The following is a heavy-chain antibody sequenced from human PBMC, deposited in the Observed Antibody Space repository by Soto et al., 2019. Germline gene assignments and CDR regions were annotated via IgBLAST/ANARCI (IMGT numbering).Heavy chain of an antibody. D-gene: IGHD6-19*01. V-gene: IGHV1-18*01. Sequence: ASVKVSCKASGYTFTSYGISWVRQAPGQGLEWMGWISAYNGHTNYAQKLQGRVTMTTDTSTSTAYMELSSLRSDDTAVYYCARDYSNGWYGDFDYWGQGTLVTVYS. J-gene: IGHJ4*02. CDR3: ARDYSNGWYGDFDY. CDR1: GYTFTSYG. CDR2: ISAYNGHT.